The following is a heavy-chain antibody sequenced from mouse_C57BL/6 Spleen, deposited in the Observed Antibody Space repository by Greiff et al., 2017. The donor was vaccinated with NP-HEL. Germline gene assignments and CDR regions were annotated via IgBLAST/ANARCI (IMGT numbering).Heavy chain of an antibody. CDR2: IDPRNGDT. J-gene: IGHJ2*01. CDR1: GYTFTDHT. CDR3: AREGTWRYFDY. D-gene: IGHD3-3*01. Sequence: QVQLKESDADLVKPGTSVKISCKVSGYTFTDHTIQWMKQRPDQGLVWIGYIDPRNGDTKYNEKFKGKASLTADKSSSSAHMQLNCLTSEDSAVYFCAREGTWRYFDYWGQGTTLTVSS. V-gene: IGHV1-78*01.